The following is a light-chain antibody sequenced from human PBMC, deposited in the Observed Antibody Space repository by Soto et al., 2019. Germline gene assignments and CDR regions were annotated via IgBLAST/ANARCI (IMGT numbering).Light chain of an antibody. CDR3: QQYDSSPRT. CDR2: GAS. Sequence: EIVLTQSPGTLSLSPRERATLSCRASQSVSSSFLAWYQQKPGQAPRLLIYGASRRATGIPDRFSGSGSGTDFPLTISRLEPEDFAVYYCQQYDSSPRTFGQGTKVEIK. V-gene: IGKV3-20*01. CDR1: QSVSSSF. J-gene: IGKJ1*01.